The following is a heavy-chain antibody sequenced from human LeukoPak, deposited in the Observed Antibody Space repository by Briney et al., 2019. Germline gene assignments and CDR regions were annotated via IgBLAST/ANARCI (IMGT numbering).Heavy chain of an antibody. J-gene: IGHJ4*02. CDR1: RFTFGSYG. CDR3: AKDWGGIAAAGTVY. V-gene: IGHV3-23*01. Sequence: PGGSLRLSCAASRFTFGSYGMHWVRQAPGKGLEWVSAISGSGGSTYYADSVKGRFTISRDNSKNTLYLQMNSLRAEDTAVYYCAKDWGGIAAAGTVYWGQGTLVTVSS. CDR2: ISGSGGST. D-gene: IGHD6-13*01.